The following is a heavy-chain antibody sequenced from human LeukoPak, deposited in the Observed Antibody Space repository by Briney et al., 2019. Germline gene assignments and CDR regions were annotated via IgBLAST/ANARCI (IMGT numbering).Heavy chain of an antibody. V-gene: IGHV3-15*01. Sequence: PGGSLRLSCAASGFSFMNAWMIWVRQAPGKGLEWVGRIKSNADGGTPYYAAPARGRFTISRDDSKNTLYLQMNSLKTEDTAVYYCTTFYHEYSPYWGRGTLVTVSS. D-gene: IGHD2/OR15-2a*01. CDR3: TTFYHEYSPY. J-gene: IGHJ4*02. CDR2: IKSNADGGTP. CDR1: GFSFMNAW.